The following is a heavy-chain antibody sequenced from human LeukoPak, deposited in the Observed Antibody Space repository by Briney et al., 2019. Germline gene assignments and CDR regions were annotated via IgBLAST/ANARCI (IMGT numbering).Heavy chain of an antibody. J-gene: IGHJ4*02. Sequence: PGGSLRLSCAASGFTLDDYAMHWVRQAPGKGLEWVSGISWNSVNIGYADSVKGRFTISRDNAKNSLYLQMNCLRAEDMALYYCAKGTMIVVAVGDYFDYWGQGTLVTVSS. CDR1: GFTLDDYA. V-gene: IGHV3-9*03. CDR3: AKGTMIVVAVGDYFDY. D-gene: IGHD3-22*01. CDR2: ISWNSVNI.